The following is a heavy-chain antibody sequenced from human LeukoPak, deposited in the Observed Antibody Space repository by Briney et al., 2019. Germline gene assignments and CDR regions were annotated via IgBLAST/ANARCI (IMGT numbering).Heavy chain of an antibody. CDR3: AREVSGYISGWDAFDV. CDR2: ISSGSVTT. J-gene: IGHJ3*01. D-gene: IGHD6-19*01. V-gene: IGHV3-48*04. CDR1: GFTFRSYS. Sequence: GGSLRLSCAASGFTFRSYSMNWVRQAPGEGLEWVSYISSGSVTTYYADSVKGRFTISRDNAKNPLYLQMNTLRVEDTAVYYCAREVSGYISGWDAFDVWGQGTVVTVSS.